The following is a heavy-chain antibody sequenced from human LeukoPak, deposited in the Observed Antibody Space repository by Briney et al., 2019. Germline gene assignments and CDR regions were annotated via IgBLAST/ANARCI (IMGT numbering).Heavy chain of an antibody. V-gene: IGHV1-2*02. J-gene: IGHJ4*02. Sequence: ASVKVSCKASGYTFTGYYMHWVRQAPGQGLEWMGWINPNSGGTNYAQKFQGRVTMTRDTSISTAYMELSRLRSDDTAVYCCVNGGLRYFDWLDYWGQGTLVTVSS. CDR2: INPNSGGT. CDR3: VNGGLRYFDWLDY. D-gene: IGHD3-9*01. CDR1: GYTFTGYY.